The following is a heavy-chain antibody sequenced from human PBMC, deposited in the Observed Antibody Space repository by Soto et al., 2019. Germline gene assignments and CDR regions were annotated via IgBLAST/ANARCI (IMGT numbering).Heavy chain of an antibody. D-gene: IGHD4-17*01. V-gene: IGHV1-18*01. CDR3: ARSHRDYAGNAAH. CDR2: LSAYSGDT. CDR1: GYTFTNYG. Sequence: GASVKVSCKSSGYTFTNYGITWVRQAPGQGLELVGWLSAYSGDTNYAPKFQGRVTMTTDTFTSTAYMDLRSLTSDDTAVYYCARSHRDYAGNAAHWGQGTPVTVSS. J-gene: IGHJ4*02.